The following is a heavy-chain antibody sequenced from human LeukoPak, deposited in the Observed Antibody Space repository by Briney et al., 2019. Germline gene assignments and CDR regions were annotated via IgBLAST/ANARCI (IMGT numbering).Heavy chain of an antibody. J-gene: IGHJ4*02. D-gene: IGHD3-22*01. V-gene: IGHV1-18*01. CDR1: GGTFSSYA. Sequence: ASVKVSCKASGGTFSSYAISWVRQAPGQGLEWMGWISAYNGNTNYAQKLQGRVTMTTDTSTSTAYMELRSLRSDDTAVYYCARVELGYYYDSSGYYFDYWGQGTLVTVSS. CDR3: ARVELGYYYDSSGYYFDY. CDR2: ISAYNGNT.